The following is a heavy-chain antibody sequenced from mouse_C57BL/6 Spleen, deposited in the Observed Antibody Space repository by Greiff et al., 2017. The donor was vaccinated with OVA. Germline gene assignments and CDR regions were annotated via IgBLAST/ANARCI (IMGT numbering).Heavy chain of an antibody. D-gene: IGHD1-1*01. CDR3: ARRGYYGSSYDWYFDV. CDR1: GYTFTSYW. V-gene: IGHV1-69*01. CDR2: IDPSDSYT. Sequence: VQLQQPGAELVMPGASVKLSCKASGYTFTSYWMHWVKQRPGQGLEWIGEIDPSDSYTNYNQKFKGKSTLTVDKSSSTAYMQLSSLTSGDSAVYYCARRGYYGSSYDWYFDVWGTGTTVTVSS. J-gene: IGHJ1*03.